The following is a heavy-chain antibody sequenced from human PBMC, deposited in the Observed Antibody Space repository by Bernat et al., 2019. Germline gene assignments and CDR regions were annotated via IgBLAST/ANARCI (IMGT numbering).Heavy chain of an antibody. D-gene: IGHD3-16*02. V-gene: IGHV4-38-2*02. CDR2: IYHSGST. J-gene: IGHJ5*02. CDR3: AREGNYVWGGYRSPRGYNWFDP. CDR1: GYSISSGYY. Sequence: QVQLQESGPGLVKPSETLSLTCAVSGYSISSGYYWGWIRQPPGKGLEWIGSIYHSGSTYYNPSLKSRVTISVDPAKTQFSLKLSSVTAADTAVYYCAREGNYVWGGYRSPRGYNWFDPWGQGTLVTVSS.